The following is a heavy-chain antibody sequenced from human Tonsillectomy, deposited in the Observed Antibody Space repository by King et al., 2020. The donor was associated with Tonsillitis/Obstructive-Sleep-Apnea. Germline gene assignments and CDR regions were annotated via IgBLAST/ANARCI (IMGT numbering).Heavy chain of an antibody. D-gene: IGHD3-10*01. J-gene: IGHJ4*02. CDR1: GYTFTRYY. CDR3: AREMPIDRVIDF. V-gene: IGHV1-46*01. Sequence: QLVQSGAEVKKPGASVNLSCKGSGYTFTRYYLNWVRQAPGQGLEWMGIINPIDGYTTYTQKFQDRVTMTRDTSTSAVYMELSRLTSEDTAMYFCAREMPIDRVIDFWGQGTLVTVSS. CDR2: INPIDGYT.